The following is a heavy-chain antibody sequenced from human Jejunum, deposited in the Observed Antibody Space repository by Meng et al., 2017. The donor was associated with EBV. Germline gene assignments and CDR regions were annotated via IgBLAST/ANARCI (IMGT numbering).Heavy chain of an antibody. V-gene: IGHV4-61*01. CDR1: GGFVSTASYY. CDR3: ARVVDYYERSGYPDF. J-gene: IGHJ4*02. D-gene: IGHD3-22*01. CDR2: IYYSGNT. Sequence: QVPLQESGTGLVKPSETLSLSCTVSGGFVSTASYYWSWIRQSPGKGLEWIGYIYYSGNTNYNPSLKSRATITVDTSKNQFSLKLSSVTAADTAVYYCARVVDYYERSGYPDFWGQGTLVTVSS.